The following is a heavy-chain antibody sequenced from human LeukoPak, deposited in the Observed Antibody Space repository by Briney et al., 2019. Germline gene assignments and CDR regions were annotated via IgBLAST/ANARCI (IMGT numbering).Heavy chain of an antibody. J-gene: IGHJ4*02. V-gene: IGHV4-39*07. CDR2: IYYSGST. D-gene: IGHD3-10*01. CDR1: GGSISSSSYY. Sequence: PSETLSLTCTVSGGSISSSSYYWGWIRQPPGKGLEWIGSIYYSGSTYYNPSLKSRVTISVDTSKNQFSLKLSSVTAADTAVYYCAREGAAYYYGSGSYWLDYWGQGTLVTVSS. CDR3: AREGAAYYYGSGSYWLDY.